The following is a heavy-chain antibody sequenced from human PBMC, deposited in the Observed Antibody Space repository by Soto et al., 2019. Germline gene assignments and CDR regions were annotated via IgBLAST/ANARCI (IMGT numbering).Heavy chain of an antibody. V-gene: IGHV1-2*04. CDR2: INPNSGGT. D-gene: IGHD3-9*01. J-gene: IGHJ5*02. Sequence: ASVKVSCKASGYTFTGYYMHWVRQAPGQGLEWMGWINPNSGGTNYAQKFQGWVTMTRDTSISTAYMELSRLRSDDTAVYYCARAPRDDILTGYWFDPWGQGTLVTVS. CDR3: ARAPRDDILTGYWFDP. CDR1: GYTFTGYY.